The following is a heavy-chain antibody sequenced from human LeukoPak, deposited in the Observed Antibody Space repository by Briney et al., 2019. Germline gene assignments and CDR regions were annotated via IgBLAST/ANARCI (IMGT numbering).Heavy chain of an antibody. J-gene: IGHJ4*02. Sequence: PTGGSLRLSCAASGFTFRTSWMHWVRQAPGKGLVWVSRINSDGSTTNYADSVKGRFTISRDNAKNTLYLQMDGLRAEDTAVYYCVRAIVYSANDYLGYWGQGSLVTVSS. CDR2: INSDGSTT. CDR1: GFTFRTSW. CDR3: VRAIVYSANDYLGY. V-gene: IGHV3-74*01. D-gene: IGHD5-12*01.